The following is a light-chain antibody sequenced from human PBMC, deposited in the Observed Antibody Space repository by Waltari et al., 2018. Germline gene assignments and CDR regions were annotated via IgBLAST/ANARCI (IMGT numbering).Light chain of an antibody. CDR2: GAS. J-gene: IGKJ4*01. Sequence: EIVMTPSPATLSVSPGERATLSCRASQSVSSNLAWYQQKPGQAPRLLIYGASTRAAGIPARFSGSGSATEFTLSISSLQSEDFAVYYCQQYNNWPLTFGGGTKVEIK. V-gene: IGKV3-15*01. CDR3: QQYNNWPLT. CDR1: QSVSSN.